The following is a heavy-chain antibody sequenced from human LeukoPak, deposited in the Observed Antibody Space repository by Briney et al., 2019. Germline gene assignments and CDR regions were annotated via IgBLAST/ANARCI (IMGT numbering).Heavy chain of an antibody. CDR3: AKVYIAVAGTDLIDY. CDR2: NSGSGGST. J-gene: IGHJ4*02. CDR1: GFTFSSYA. V-gene: IGHV3-23*01. D-gene: IGHD6-19*01. Sequence: GGSLRLSCAASGFTFSSYAMSWVRQAPGKGLEWVSANSGSGGSTYYADSVKGRFTISRDNSKNTLYLQMNSLRAEDTAVYYCAKVYIAVAGTDLIDYWGQGTLVTVSS.